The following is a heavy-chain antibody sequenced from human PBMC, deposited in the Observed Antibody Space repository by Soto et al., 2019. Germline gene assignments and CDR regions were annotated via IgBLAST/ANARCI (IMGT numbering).Heavy chain of an antibody. V-gene: IGHV4-59*12. J-gene: IGHJ4*02. CDR2: IYYSGST. Sequence: LALTCTVSGGSINDFYWSWIRQPPGKGLEWIGYIYYSGSTDYNPSLKSRVTISVDPSKTQFSLNLRSVNTADTAVYYCARLGGVAARTFDYCGQGPLVTVYS. CDR3: ARLGGVAARTFDY. D-gene: IGHD6-6*01. CDR1: GGSINDFY.